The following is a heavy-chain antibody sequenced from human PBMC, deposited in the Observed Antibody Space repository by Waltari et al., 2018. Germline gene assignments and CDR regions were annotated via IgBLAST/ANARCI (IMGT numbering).Heavy chain of an antibody. D-gene: IGHD6-13*01. CDR2: INTDGSIT. J-gene: IGHJ4*02. CDR1: GFIFNNYW. V-gene: IGHV3-74*01. CDR3: VMYSSSLLGDC. Sequence: EVQLVESGGGLVQPGGSLRLSCAASGFIFNNYWMHWVRQAPGKGLVSVSHINTDGSITNDADSVKGRFTISRDNAKNTLFLQMNSLRAEDTAVYYCVMYSSSLLGDCWGQGTLVTVSS.